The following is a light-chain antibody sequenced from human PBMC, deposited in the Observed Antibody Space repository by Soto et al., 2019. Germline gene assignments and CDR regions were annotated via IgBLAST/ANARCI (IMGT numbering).Light chain of an antibody. CDR2: EDN. Sequence: NFMLTQPHSVSESPGKTVTISCTRSSGSIASNYVQWYHQRPGSAPTIVMYEDNQRPSGVPDRFSGSIDRSSNSASLTISGLKTEDAGDFYCQSSDSSNWVFGGGTKLTVL. V-gene: IGLV6-57*04. J-gene: IGLJ3*02. CDR3: QSSDSSNWV. CDR1: SGSIASNY.